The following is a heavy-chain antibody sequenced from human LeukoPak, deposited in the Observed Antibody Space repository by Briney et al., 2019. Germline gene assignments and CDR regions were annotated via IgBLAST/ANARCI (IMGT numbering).Heavy chain of an antibody. CDR3: ARDRVGVGGNGWEN. Sequence: ASVKVSCKASGYSFTTYAMHWVRQAPGQRLEWMGWINAGNGNTKYSQDFQGRVTITRDTSASIAYMELSSLTSEDTAVYFCARDRVGVGGNGWENWGQGTLVTVSS. J-gene: IGHJ4*02. CDR2: INAGNGNT. V-gene: IGHV1-3*03. CDR1: GYSFTTYA. D-gene: IGHD6-19*01.